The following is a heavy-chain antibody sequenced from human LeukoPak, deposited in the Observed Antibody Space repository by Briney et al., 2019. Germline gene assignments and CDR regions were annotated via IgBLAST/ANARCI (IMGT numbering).Heavy chain of an antibody. V-gene: IGHV3-53*01. CDR2: LYDDGTT. CDR3: ARELLYHYYEY. Sequence: GGSLRLSCEVSGFTVSRLFMSWVRQAPGKGLVWVSVLYDDGTTHYADSVKGRFTISRDTSQNILYLEMNSLRADDTAVYYCARELLYHYYEYWGQGTLVTVSA. CDR1: GFTVSRLF. J-gene: IGHJ4*02. D-gene: IGHD2-2*01.